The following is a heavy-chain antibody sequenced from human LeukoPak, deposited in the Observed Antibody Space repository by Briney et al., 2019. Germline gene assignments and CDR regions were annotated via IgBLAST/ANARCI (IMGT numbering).Heavy chain of an antibody. CDR1: GYTFTGFY. CDR2: INPNIGGT. V-gene: IGHV1-2*02. Sequence: ASVKVSCKASGYTFTGFYIHWVRQAPGQGPEWMGWINPNIGGTNYAQKFLGRVSLTRDTSTGTAYMELNSLRSDDTAVYYCARELYCSGGSCYYGVFDYWGQGTLVTVSS. J-gene: IGHJ4*02. D-gene: IGHD2-15*01. CDR3: ARELYCSGGSCYYGVFDY.